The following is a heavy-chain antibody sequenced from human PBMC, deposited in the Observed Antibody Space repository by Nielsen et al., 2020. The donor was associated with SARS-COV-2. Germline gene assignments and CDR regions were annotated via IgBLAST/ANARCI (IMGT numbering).Heavy chain of an antibody. CDR1: GFTFGSYA. J-gene: IGHJ4*02. CDR2: ISYDGSNK. CDR3: AKEGPYDSSGYSISHDY. V-gene: IGHV3-30*04. Sequence: GGSLRLSCAASGFTFGSYAMHWVRQAPGKGLEWVAVISYDGSNKYYADSVKGRFTISRDNAKNSLYLQMNSLRAEDTAVYYCAKEGPYDSSGYSISHDYWGQGTLVTVSS. D-gene: IGHD3-22*01.